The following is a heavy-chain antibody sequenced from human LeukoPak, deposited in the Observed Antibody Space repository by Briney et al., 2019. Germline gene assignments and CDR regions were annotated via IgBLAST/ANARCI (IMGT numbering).Heavy chain of an antibody. CDR2: IIPIFGTA. J-gene: IGHJ4*02. V-gene: IGHV1-69*06. CDR1: GGTFSGYA. D-gene: IGHD6-13*01. CDR3: ARQSIAAAGDIDY. Sequence: SVKVSCKASGGTFSGYAISWVRQAPGQGLEWMGGIIPIFGTANYAQKFQGRVTITADKSTSTAYMELSSLRSEDTAVYYCARQSIAAAGDIDYWGQGTLVTVSS.